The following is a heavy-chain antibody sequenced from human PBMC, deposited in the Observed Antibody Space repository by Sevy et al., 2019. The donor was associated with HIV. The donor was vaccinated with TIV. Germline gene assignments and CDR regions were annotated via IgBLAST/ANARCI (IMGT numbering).Heavy chain of an antibody. CDR2: ISYDGSNK. J-gene: IGHJ5*02. CDR1: GFTFSNYA. V-gene: IGHV3-30*04. Sequence: GGSLRLSCAASGFTFSNYAMHWVRQAPGKGLEWVAVISYDGSNKYYAYSVKGRSTISRDNSKNTLFLQMKSLRAEDTAIYYCAREAAEGPYSSSWYSNWFDPWGQGTLVTVSS. D-gene: IGHD6-13*01. CDR3: AREAAEGPYSSSWYSNWFDP.